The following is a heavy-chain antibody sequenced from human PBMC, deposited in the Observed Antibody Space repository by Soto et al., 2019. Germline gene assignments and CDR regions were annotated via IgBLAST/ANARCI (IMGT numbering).Heavy chain of an antibody. CDR2: ISSSGSTI. J-gene: IGHJ6*02. CDR1: GFTCSYYY. D-gene: IGHD6-13*01. V-gene: IGHV3-11*01. CDR3: ARAAAGTYYYGMDV. Sequence: PGWSLRLSCAASGFTCSYYYMSWIRQAPGKGLEWVSYISSSGSTIYYADSVKGRFTISRDNAKNSLYLQMNSLRAEDTAVYYCARAAAGTYYYGMDVWGQGTTVTVSS.